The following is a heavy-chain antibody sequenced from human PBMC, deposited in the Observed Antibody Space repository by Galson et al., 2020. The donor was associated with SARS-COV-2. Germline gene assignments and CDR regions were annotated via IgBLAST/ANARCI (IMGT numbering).Heavy chain of an antibody. CDR3: ATSLIVPTINGFDL. J-gene: IGHJ3*01. Sequence: ASVKVSCKVSGYSLTELSIHWVRQAPGKGLEWMGGFDPRNDEAIYAQKFQGRVTMTEDKSTDTAYMELSSLRSDDTAIYHCATSLIVPTINGFDLWRQGTMVTVSS. CDR2: FDPRNDEA. CDR1: GYSLTELS. V-gene: IGHV1-24*01. D-gene: IGHD5-12*01.